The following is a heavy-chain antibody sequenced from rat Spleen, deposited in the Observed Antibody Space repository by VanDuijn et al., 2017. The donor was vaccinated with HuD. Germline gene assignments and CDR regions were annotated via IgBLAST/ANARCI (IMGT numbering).Heavy chain of an antibody. Sequence: EVQLQESGPGLVKPSQSLSLTCSVTGYSITSNYWGWIRKFPGNKMEWMGFITYSGTTTYNPSLKSRISITLDTSKNQFFLQLNSVTTEDTATYYCARHSDYSGGGYVMDAWGQGASVTVSS. CDR3: ARHSDYSGGGYVMDA. D-gene: IGHD1-1*01. CDR1: GYSITSNY. V-gene: IGHV3-1*01. CDR2: ITYSGTT. J-gene: IGHJ4*01.